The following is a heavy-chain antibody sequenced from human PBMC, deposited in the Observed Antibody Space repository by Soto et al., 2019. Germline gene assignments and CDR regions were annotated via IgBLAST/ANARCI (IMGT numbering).Heavy chain of an antibody. CDR3: ARGITVAGRVYFDY. D-gene: IGHD6-19*01. V-gene: IGHV1-8*01. CDR1: GYTFTSYD. Sequence: QVPLVQSGAEVKKPGASVKVSCKASGYTFTSYDINWVRQATGQGLERMGWMNPNSGNTGYAQKFQGRVTMTRNTSISTAYMELSSLRSEDTAVYYCARGITVAGRVYFDYWGQGTLVTVSS. CDR2: MNPNSGNT. J-gene: IGHJ4*02.